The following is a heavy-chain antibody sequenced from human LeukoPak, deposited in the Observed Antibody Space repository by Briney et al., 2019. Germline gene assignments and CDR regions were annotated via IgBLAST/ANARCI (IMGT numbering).Heavy chain of an antibody. Sequence: SETLPLICTVSGDSVSSYYWSWIRQPPGKGLEWIGYIYYIGKINYNPSLKSRATISVDTSKNQVSLNLSSVSAADTAVYYCARAGSSWSFDYWGQGALVTVSS. CDR1: GDSVSSYY. CDR3: ARAGSSWSFDY. J-gene: IGHJ4*02. D-gene: IGHD6-13*01. CDR2: IYYIGKI. V-gene: IGHV4-59*02.